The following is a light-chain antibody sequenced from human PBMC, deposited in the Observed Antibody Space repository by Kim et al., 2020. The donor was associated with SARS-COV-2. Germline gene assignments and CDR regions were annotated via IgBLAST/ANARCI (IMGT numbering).Light chain of an antibody. CDR3: CSHAGSYTYV. J-gene: IGLJ1*01. CDR1: TAHTS. V-gene: IGLV2-11*03. Sequence: SGSTGQPATITCTGATAHTSVSWYQQHPGKPPKLMIYDVTQRPSGAPDRFSGSKSGNTASLTISGLQAEDEADYYCCSHAGSYTYVFGTGTKVT. CDR2: DVT.